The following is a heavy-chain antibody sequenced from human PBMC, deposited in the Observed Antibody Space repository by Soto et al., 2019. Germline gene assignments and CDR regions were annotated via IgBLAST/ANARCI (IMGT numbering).Heavy chain of an antibody. CDR3: ARDTKEYYYDSSGYYLGYYYYGMDV. Sequence: PSETLPLTCTVSGGSVSGGNYYWSWIRQPPGKGLEWIGYIYYSGSTNYNPSLMSRVTLSVDTSKNQFSLNLSSVTAADTAVYYCARDTKEYYYDSSGYYLGYYYYGMDVWGQGTTVTVSS. D-gene: IGHD3-22*01. J-gene: IGHJ6*02. CDR2: IYYSGST. V-gene: IGHV4-61*01. CDR1: GGSVSGGNYY.